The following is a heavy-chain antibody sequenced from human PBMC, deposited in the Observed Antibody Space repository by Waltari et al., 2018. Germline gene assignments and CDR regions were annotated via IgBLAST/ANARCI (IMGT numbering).Heavy chain of an antibody. J-gene: IGHJ3*01. CDR3: ARLHKSSWFAPYDG. CDR1: GASISPYY. CDR2: LHDTGSS. V-gene: IGHV4-59*12. D-gene: IGHD6-19*01. Sequence: QVQLQESGPGLVKPSETLSLTCTVSGASISPYYWSWIRQTPGKGLEWIGYLHDTGSSDYNPSRKTRVTISVDTSKNHCSLKLTSVTAADTAVYYCARLHKSSWFAPYDGWGPGTVVTVSS.